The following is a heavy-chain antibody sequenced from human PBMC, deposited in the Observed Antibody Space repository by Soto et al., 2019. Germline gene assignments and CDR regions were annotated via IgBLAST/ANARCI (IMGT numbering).Heavy chain of an antibody. CDR3: GRLAEAATGHTDFDF. Sequence: SETLSLTCTVSGASIKSRNYFWGWIRQPPGKGLEFVGSIHSSGGTYYNPSLKSRVTVSVDLSNSHFSLSLKSLTATDTAVYYCGRLAEAATGHTDFDFWGQGTLVTVSS. D-gene: IGHD2-15*01. V-gene: IGHV4-39*02. CDR2: IHSSGGT. CDR1: GASIKSRNYF. J-gene: IGHJ4*02.